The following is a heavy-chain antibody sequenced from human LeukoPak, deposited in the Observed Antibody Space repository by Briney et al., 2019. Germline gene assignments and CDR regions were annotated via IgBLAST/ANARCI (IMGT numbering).Heavy chain of an antibody. J-gene: IGHJ5*02. CDR1: GGSITSSNYQ. CDR2: INHSGST. Sequence: SETLSPTCTVSGGSITSSNYQWGWIRQPPGKGLEWIGEINHSGSTNYNPSLKSRVTISVDTSKNQFSLKLSSVTAADTAVYYCARHRLQWLGPNWFDPWGQGTLVTVSS. V-gene: IGHV4-39*01. CDR3: ARHRLQWLGPNWFDP. D-gene: IGHD6-19*01.